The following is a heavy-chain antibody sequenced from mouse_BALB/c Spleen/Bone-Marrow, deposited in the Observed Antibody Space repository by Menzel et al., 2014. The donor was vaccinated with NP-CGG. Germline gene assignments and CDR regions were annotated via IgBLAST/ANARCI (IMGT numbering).Heavy chain of an antibody. D-gene: IGHD1-1*01. V-gene: IGHV5-9-3*01. J-gene: IGHJ2*01. CDR3: ARYYGSSYDY. CDR2: ISSGGNYT. Sequence: DVHLVESGGGLVKPGGSLKLSCAASGFTFSSYAMSWVRQTPEKRLEWVATISSGGNYTYYPDSVKGRFTISRDNAKNTLYLQMSSLRSEDTAMYYCARYYGSSYDYWGQGTTLIVSS. CDR1: GFTFSSYA.